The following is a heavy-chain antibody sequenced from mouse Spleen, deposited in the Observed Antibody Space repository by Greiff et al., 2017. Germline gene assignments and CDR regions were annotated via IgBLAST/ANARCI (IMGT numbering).Heavy chain of an antibody. Sequence: VQLQQSGAELARPGASVKLSCKASGYTFTSYGISWVKQRTGQGLEWIGEIYPRSGNTYYNEKFKGKATLTADKSSSTAYMELRSLTSEDSAVYFCATDGYYEGNVDYWGQGTTLTVSS. CDR1: GYTFTSYG. CDR3: ATDGYYEGNVDY. V-gene: IGHV1-81*01. CDR2: IYPRSGNT. D-gene: IGHD2-3*01. J-gene: IGHJ2*01.